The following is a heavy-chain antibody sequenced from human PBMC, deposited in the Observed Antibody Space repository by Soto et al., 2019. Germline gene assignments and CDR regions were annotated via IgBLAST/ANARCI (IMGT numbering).Heavy chain of an antibody. Sequence: PGWSLRLSSAASGFTFSSYAMHWVRQAPGKGLEWVAVISYDGSNKYYADSVKGRFTISRDNSKNTLYLQMNSMRAEDTAVFYCASDSSGFLDACDIWGQGTLVTVSS. J-gene: IGHJ3*02. CDR1: GFTFSSYA. D-gene: IGHD3-22*01. CDR2: ISYDGSNK. V-gene: IGHV3-30-3*01. CDR3: ASDSSGFLDACDI.